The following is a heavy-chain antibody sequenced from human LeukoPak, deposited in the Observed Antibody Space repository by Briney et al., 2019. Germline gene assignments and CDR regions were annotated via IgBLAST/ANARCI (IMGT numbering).Heavy chain of an antibody. D-gene: IGHD3-22*01. CDR2: IYTSGST. CDR1: GGSIRSYF. CDR3: ARESKSYDGSGYYHDY. J-gene: IGHJ4*02. Sequence: SETLSLTCSVSGGSIRSYFWSWIRQPAGKGLEWIGRIYTSGSTDYSPSLRSRVSMSVDTSRNQFSLKLTSVTAADTAVYYRARESKSYDGSGYYHDYWGQGTLVAVSS. V-gene: IGHV4-4*07.